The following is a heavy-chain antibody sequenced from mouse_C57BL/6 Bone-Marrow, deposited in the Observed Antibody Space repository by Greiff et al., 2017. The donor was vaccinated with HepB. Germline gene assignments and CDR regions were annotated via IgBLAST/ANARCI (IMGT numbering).Heavy chain of an antibody. Sequence: EVMLVESGEGLVKPGGSLKLSCAASGFTFSSYAMSWVRQTPEKRLEWVAYISSGGDYIYYADTVKGRFTISRDNARNTLYLQMSSLKSEDTAMYYCTRDGPVRYRYFDGWGTGTTVTVSS. V-gene: IGHV5-9-1*02. D-gene: IGHD2-3*01. J-gene: IGHJ1*03. CDR3: TRDGPVRYRYFDG. CDR2: ISSGGDYI. CDR1: GFTFSSYA.